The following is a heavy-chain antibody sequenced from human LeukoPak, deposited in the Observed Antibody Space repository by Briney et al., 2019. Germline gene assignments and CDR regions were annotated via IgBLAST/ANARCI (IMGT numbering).Heavy chain of an antibody. CDR3: ARSTLGGIGWYYYYMDV. CDR2: IYTSRST. Sequence: PSETLSLTCTVSGGSISSYYWSWIRQPPGKGLEWIGYIYTSRSTNCNPSLKSRVTISVDTSKNQFSLKLSSVTAADTAVYYCARSTLGGIGWYYYYMDVWGKGTTVTVSS. D-gene: IGHD3-16*01. CDR1: GGSISSYY. J-gene: IGHJ6*03. V-gene: IGHV4-4*09.